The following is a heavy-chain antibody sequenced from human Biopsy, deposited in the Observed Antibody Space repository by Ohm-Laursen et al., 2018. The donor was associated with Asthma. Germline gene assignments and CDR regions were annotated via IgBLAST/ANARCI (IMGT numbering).Heavy chain of an antibody. V-gene: IGHV3-7*01. CDR3: ARTFHFWSPYHAEHYQL. J-gene: IGHJ1*01. CDR2: IEHDGSEK. Sequence: ETLSLTCAASGFTFGDYWMSWVRQVPGKGLEWVANIEHDGSEKNHVDSLKGRFTISRDNAKNSLYLQMNSLRAEDTAVYYCARTFHFWSPYHAEHYQLWGQGTLVTVSS. CDR1: GFTFGDYW. D-gene: IGHD3-3*02.